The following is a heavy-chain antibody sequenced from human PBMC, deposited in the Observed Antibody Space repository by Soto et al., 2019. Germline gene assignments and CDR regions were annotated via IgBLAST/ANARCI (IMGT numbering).Heavy chain of an antibody. CDR2: ISYDGSNK. CDR1: GFTFSSYG. D-gene: IGHD4-17*01. J-gene: IGHJ6*02. CDR3: ASDYGDYSTGAHYYGMDV. V-gene: IGHV3-30*19. Sequence: GGSLRLSCAASGFTFSSYGMHWVRQAPGKGLEWVAVISYDGSNKYYADSVKGRFTISRDNSKNTLYLQMNSLRAEDTAVYYCASDYGDYSTGAHYYGMDVWGQGTTVTVSS.